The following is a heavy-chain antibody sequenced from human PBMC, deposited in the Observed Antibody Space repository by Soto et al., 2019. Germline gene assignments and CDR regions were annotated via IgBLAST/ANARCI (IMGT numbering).Heavy chain of an antibody. D-gene: IGHD6-13*01. CDR3: ASPSNSSRNYYMDV. CDR1: GGSISSSSYC. J-gene: IGHJ6*03. V-gene: IGHV4-39*01. CDR2: IYYSGST. Sequence: SETLSLTCTVSGGSISSSSYCLGWIRQPPGKGLEWIGSIYYSGSTYYNPSLKSRVTISVDTSKNQFSLKLSSVTAADTAVYYCASPSNSSRNYYMDVWGKGTTVTVSS.